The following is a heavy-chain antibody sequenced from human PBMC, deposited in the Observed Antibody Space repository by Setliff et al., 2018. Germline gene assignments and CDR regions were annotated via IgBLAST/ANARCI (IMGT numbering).Heavy chain of an antibody. V-gene: IGHV1-69*05. D-gene: IGHD3-22*01. CDR2: TIPIFGAT. J-gene: IGHJ6*03. Sequence: SVKVSCKASGGTFSSYGISWVRLAPGQGLEWMGGTIPIFGATDYAQKFQGRVTINTDESTSTAFMQLSSLRSEDTAVYYCVREGVDSRSSTDYRYYMDVWGKGTTVTVSS. CDR3: VREGVDSRSSTDYRYYMDV. CDR1: GGTFSSYG.